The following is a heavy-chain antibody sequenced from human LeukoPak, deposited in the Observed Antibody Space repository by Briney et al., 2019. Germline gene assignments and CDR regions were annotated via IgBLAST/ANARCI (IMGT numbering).Heavy chain of an antibody. CDR2: IIPIFATA. V-gene: IGHV1-69*13. D-gene: IGHD3-22*01. CDR1: GGTFSSYA. Sequence: SVKVSCKAPGGTFSSYAISWVRQAPGQGLEWMGGIIPIFATANYAQKFQGRVTITADESTSTAYMELSSLRSEDTAVYYCARGPITTRSHFDYWGQGTLVTVSS. J-gene: IGHJ4*02. CDR3: ARGPITTRSHFDY.